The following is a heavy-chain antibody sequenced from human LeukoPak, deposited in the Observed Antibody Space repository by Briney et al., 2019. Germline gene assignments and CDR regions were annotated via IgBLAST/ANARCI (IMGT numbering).Heavy chain of an antibody. J-gene: IGHJ4*02. D-gene: IGHD2-15*01. CDR3: ARFGYVAAVDV. V-gene: IGHV3-7*01. CDR2: IKQDGSET. CDR1: GFTFSSSW. Sequence: GSLRLSCAASGFTFSSSWMNWVRQAPGKGLEWVANIKQDGSETYYVDPVKGRFSISRDNAKNLVYLQMNSLRAEDTAVYHCARFGYVAAVDVWGQGTPVTVSS.